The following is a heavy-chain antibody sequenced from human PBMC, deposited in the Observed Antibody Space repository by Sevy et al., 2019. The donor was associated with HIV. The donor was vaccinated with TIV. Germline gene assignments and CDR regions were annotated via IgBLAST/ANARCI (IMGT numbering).Heavy chain of an antibody. J-gene: IGHJ4*02. D-gene: IGHD3-22*01. CDR1: GYTFTSYG. CDR3: ARVGDYYYDSSGYYDY. V-gene: IGHV1-18*04. CDR2: ISAYNGNT. Sequence: ASVKVSCKASGYTFTSYGISWVRQAPGQGLEWMGWISAYNGNTNYAQKLQGRVTMTTDTSTSTAYMELRSLRSDDTAVYYCARVGDYYYDSSGYYDYWGQGTLVTVSS.